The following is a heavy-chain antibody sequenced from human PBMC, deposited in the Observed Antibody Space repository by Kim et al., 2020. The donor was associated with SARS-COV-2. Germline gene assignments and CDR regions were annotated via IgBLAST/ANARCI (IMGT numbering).Heavy chain of an antibody. Sequence: ASAPVSCKASGYTFTSYAMNWVRQAPGQGLEWMGWINTNTGNPTYAQGFTGRFVFSLDTSVSTAYLQISSLKAEDAAVYSCARDYIWRIGGSYYHSPMDVWGKGTTVTVSS. CDR3: ARDYIWRIGGSYYHSPMDV. D-gene: IGHD3-16*01. CDR2: INTNTGNP. V-gene: IGHV7-4-1*02. CDR1: GYTFTSYA. J-gene: IGHJ6*03.